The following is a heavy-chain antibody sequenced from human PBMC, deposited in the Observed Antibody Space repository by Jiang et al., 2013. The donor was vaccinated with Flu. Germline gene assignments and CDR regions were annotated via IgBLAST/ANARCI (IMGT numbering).Heavy chain of an antibody. D-gene: IGHD3-10*01. CDR2: IYYSGSA. V-gene: IGHV4-39*01. CDR3: ARRRGSDPLEI. J-gene: IGHJ3*02. CDR1: GGSIRSSSFY. Sequence: GSGLVKPSETLSLTCTVSGGSIRSSSFYWAWIRQPPGKGLEWIGYIYYSGSAYYNTSLRSRTTISVDMSKNQFSLNLTSVTAADTAIYYCARRRGSDPLEIWGQGT.